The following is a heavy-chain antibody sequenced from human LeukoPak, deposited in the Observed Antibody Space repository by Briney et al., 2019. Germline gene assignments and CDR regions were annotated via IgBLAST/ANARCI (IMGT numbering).Heavy chain of an antibody. CDR3: ARQRGCSGGSCSYYFDY. D-gene: IGHD2-15*01. Sequence: SETLSLTCTVSGGSISSYYWSWIRQPPGKGLEWIAYISDIGSINYNPSLKSRVTISLDTSKNQFSLKLSSVTAADTAVYYCARQRGCSGGSCSYYFDYWGQGTLVTVSS. CDR2: ISDIGSI. J-gene: IGHJ4*02. V-gene: IGHV4-59*08. CDR1: GGSISSYY.